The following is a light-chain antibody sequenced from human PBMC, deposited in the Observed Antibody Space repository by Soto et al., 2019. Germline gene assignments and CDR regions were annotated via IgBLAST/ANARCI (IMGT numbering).Light chain of an antibody. Sequence: QSVLTQSSSASASLGSSVKLTCTLSSGHSSYIIAWHQQQPGKAPRYLMNLEGSGSFNKGSGVPDRFSGSSSGVDRYLTISNLQFEDEADYYCETWDINTHVVFGGGTKLTVL. CDR3: ETWDINTHVV. CDR1: SGHSSYI. J-gene: IGLJ2*01. CDR2: LEGSGSF. V-gene: IGLV4-60*02.